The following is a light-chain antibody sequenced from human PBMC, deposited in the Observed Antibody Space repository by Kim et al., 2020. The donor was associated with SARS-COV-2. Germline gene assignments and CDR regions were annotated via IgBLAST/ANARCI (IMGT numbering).Light chain of an antibody. V-gene: IGKV3-15*01. CDR2: GAS. J-gene: IGKJ1*01. CDR3: HQYHIWPKA. Sequence: VCPGERATPSCRASQSISGNLAWYQQTPGQAPRLLIYGASTRATGIPARFSGTGSGTEFTLTISSLQSEDFAIYYCHQYHIWPKAFGQGTKVDIK. CDR1: QSISGN.